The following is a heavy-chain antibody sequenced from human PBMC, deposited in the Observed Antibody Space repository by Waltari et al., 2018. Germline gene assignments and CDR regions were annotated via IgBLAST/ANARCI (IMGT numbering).Heavy chain of an antibody. V-gene: IGHV1-8*03. D-gene: IGHD5-12*01. CDR3: TRREMATPYPYWYFDL. Sequence: QVQLVQSGAEVKKPGASVKVSCKASGYTFTSYDINWVRPATGQGLEWMGWMNPNSGNTGYAQKFQGRVTITRNTSISTAYMELSSLRSEDTAVYYCTRREMATPYPYWYFDLWGRGTLVTVSS. J-gene: IGHJ2*01. CDR2: MNPNSGNT. CDR1: GYTFTSYD.